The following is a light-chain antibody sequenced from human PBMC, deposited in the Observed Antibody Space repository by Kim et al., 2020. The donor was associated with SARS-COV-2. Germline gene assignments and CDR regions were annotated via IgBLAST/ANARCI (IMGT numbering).Light chain of an antibody. CDR3: SSFTTSSTYV. Sequence: GQSITISCTGTSSDIVAYNFVSWYQQHPGKAPKLMIYVVTKRPSGVSNRFSASKSGNTASLTISGLQTADEADYYCSSFTTSSTYVFRTGTKVTVL. V-gene: IGLV2-14*03. CDR2: VVT. J-gene: IGLJ1*01. CDR1: SSDIVAYNF.